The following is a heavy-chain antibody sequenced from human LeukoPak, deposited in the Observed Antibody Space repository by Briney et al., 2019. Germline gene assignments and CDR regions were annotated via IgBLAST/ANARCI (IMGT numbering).Heavy chain of an antibody. CDR1: GGSISSGGYY. D-gene: IGHD2-2*02. V-gene: IGHV4-61*08. J-gene: IGHJ6*02. Sequence: MPSETLSLTCTVSGGSISSGGYYWSWLRQHPGKGLEWIGYIYYSGSTNYTPSLKSRVTISVDTSKNQFSLKLSSVTAADTAVYYCAAVGLPAAIRYYYYGMDVWGQGTTVTVSS. CDR3: AAVGLPAAIRYYYYGMDV. CDR2: IYYSGST.